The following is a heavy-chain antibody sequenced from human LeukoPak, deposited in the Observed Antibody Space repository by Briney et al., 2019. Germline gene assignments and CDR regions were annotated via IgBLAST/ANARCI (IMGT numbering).Heavy chain of an antibody. CDR3: ARAFSNYDFWSGREGAFDF. J-gene: IGHJ3*01. CDR1: GGSISSGSYY. CDR2: IYTSGST. V-gene: IGHV4-61*02. D-gene: IGHD3-3*01. Sequence: SETLSLTCTVSGGSISSGSYYWSWIRQPAGKGLEWIGRIYTSGSTNYNPSLKSRVTISVDTSKNQFSLKLSSVTAADTAVYYCARAFSNYDFWSGREGAFDFWGQGTMVTVSS.